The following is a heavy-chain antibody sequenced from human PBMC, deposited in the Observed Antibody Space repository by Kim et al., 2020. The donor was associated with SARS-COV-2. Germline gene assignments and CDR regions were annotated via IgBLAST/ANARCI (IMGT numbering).Heavy chain of an antibody. V-gene: IGHV1-24*01. J-gene: IGHJ5*02. Sequence: ASVKVSCKTSGYTLTELAIHWVRQAPGRGLEWMGGFDPEDGETVYSQKFQGRVTMTEDTSTDTAYMETSSLGSDATAIYYCTTEKTCGAKLHKCFDPWGQ. CDR1: GYTLTELA. CDR2: FDPEDGET. D-gene: IGHD2-21*01. CDR3: TTEKTCGAKLHKCFDP.